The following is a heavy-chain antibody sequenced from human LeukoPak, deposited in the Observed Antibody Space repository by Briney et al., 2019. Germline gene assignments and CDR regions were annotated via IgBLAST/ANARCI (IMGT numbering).Heavy chain of an antibody. Sequence: GGSLRLYCAASGFTFNSYWMHWVRHAPGKGLVGVSGINNDGRRITYADSVKGRFTISRDNAKNTVHLQMNSLRAEDTAVYYCAKHYYYNMDVWGQGTTVTVSS. CDR2: INNDGRRI. V-gene: IGHV3-74*01. CDR1: GFTFNSYW. CDR3: AKHYYYNMDV. J-gene: IGHJ6*02.